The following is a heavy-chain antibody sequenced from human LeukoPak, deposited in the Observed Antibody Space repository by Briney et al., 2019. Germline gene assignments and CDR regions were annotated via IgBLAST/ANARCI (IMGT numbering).Heavy chain of an antibody. J-gene: IGHJ6*03. CDR2: IYYSGST. CDR3: ARVVVAEYYYYYYMDV. D-gene: IGHD2-15*01. Sequence: SETLSLTCTVSVRSISSRSYYWGWIRQPPGKGLEWIVSIYYSGSTYYNPSPKSRVTITVDTSKNQFSLKLSSVTAAETAVYYCARVVVAEYYYYYYMDVWGKGTTVTVSS. V-gene: IGHV4-39*01. CDR1: VRSISSRSYY.